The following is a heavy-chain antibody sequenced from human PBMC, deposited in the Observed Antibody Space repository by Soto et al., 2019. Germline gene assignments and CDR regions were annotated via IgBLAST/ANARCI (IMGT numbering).Heavy chain of an antibody. CDR2: IGYDGLDK. V-gene: IGHV3-33*01. J-gene: IGHJ4*02. CDR3: ARDKFLLSY. Sequence: GESLKISYTASGFTSRTYGMHWVRQAPGKVLNVVGIIGYDGLDKDXXASVKCRXXISIYNSSNRXYLQRXRLLAEHTAVYYCARDKFLLSYWGQGTLVTVSS. CDR1: GFTSRTYG. D-gene: IGHD2-15*01.